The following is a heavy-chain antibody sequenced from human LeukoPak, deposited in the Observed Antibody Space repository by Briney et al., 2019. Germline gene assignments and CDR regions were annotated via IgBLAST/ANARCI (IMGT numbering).Heavy chain of an antibody. CDR1: GGTFSSYA. D-gene: IGHD5-12*01. J-gene: IGHJ4*02. CDR2: IIPIFGTA. Sequence: SVKVSCKASGGTFSSYATSWVRQAPGQGLEWMGGIIPIFGTANYAQKFQGRVTITADESTSTAYMELSSLRSEDTAVYYCARAGYSGYVLMDYWGQGTLVTVSS. V-gene: IGHV1-69*01. CDR3: ARAGYSGYVLMDY.